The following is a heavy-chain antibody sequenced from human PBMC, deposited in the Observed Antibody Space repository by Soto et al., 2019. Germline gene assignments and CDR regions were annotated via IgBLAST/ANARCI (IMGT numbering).Heavy chain of an antibody. CDR3: AKDVYSYGIDY. Sequence: PGGSLRLSCAASGFTFSSYGMHWVRQAPGKGLEWVAVISYDGSNKYYADSVKGRFTISRDNSKNTLYLQMNSLRAEDTAVYYCAKDVYSYGIDYWGQGTLVTVSS. CDR2: ISYDGSNK. CDR1: GFTFSSYG. J-gene: IGHJ4*02. V-gene: IGHV3-30*18. D-gene: IGHD5-18*01.